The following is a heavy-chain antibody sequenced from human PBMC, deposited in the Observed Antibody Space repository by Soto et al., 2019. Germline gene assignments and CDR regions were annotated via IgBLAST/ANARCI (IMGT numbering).Heavy chain of an antibody. V-gene: IGHV4-59*01. CDR3: GRAVSSSGYLEGFDY. J-gene: IGHJ4*02. D-gene: IGHD3-22*01. CDR1: GGSISSYY. CDR2: IYYSGST. Sequence: SETLSLTCTVSGGSISSYYWSWIRQPPGKGLEWIGYIYYSGSTNYNPSLKSRVTISVDTSKNQFSLKLSSVTAADTAVYYCGRAVSSSGYLEGFDYWGQGTLVTVSS.